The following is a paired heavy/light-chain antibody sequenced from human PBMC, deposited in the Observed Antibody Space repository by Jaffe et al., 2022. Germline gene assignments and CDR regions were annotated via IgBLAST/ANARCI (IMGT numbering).Heavy chain of an antibody. CDR3: ARILGQWLTYHYYYYYMDV. CDR2: MNPNSGNT. J-gene: IGHJ6*03. Sequence: QVQLVQSGAEVKKPGASVKVSCKASGYNFRSYDINWVRQATGQGLEWMGWMNPNSGNTGYAQKFQGRVTMTRNTSISTAYMELSSLRSEDTAVYYCARILGQWLTYHYYYYYMDVWGKGTTVTVSS. CDR1: GYNFRSYD. V-gene: IGHV1-8*01. D-gene: IGHD6-19*01.
Light chain of an antibody. CDR1: SLRSYY. CDR2: GKN. V-gene: IGLV3-19*01. CDR3: NSRDSSGNHL. Sequence: SSELTQDPAVSVALGQTVRITCQGDSLRSYYANWYQQKPGQAPILVIYGKNNRPSGIPERFSGSSSGDTASLTITGAQADDEADYYCNSRDSSGNHLIGGGTKLTVL. J-gene: IGLJ2*01.